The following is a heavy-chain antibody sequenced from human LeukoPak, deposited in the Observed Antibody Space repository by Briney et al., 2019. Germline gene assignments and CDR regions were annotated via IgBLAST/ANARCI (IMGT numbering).Heavy chain of an antibody. J-gene: IGHJ4*02. Sequence: GGSLRLSCAASGSYWMHWVRQAPGKGLVWVSHINSDGSWTSYADSVKGRFTISKDNAKNTGYLQMSNLRVEDTAVYYCVSFYETYWGRGTLVTVSS. CDR1: GSYW. V-gene: IGHV3-74*01. D-gene: IGHD2/OR15-2a*01. CDR2: INSDGSWT. CDR3: VSFYETY.